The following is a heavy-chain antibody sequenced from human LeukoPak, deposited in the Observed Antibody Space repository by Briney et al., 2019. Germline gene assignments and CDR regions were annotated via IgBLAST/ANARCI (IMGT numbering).Heavy chain of an antibody. Sequence: PGGSLRLSCAASGFTFSSYRMNWVRQAPGKGREWVSSISSSSSYIYYADSVKGRFTISRDNAKNSLYLQMNSLRAEDTAVYYCARDGITIFGVVIIDYYYGMDVWGQGTTVTVSS. D-gene: IGHD3-3*01. J-gene: IGHJ6*02. V-gene: IGHV3-21*01. CDR2: ISSSSSYI. CDR1: GFTFSSYR. CDR3: ARDGITIFGVVIIDYYYGMDV.